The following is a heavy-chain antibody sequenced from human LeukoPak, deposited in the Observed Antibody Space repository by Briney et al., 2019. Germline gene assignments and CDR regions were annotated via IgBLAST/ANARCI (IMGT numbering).Heavy chain of an antibody. J-gene: IGHJ4*02. CDR1: GFTFSSYS. Sequence: GGSLRLSCAASGFTFSSYSMNWVRQAPGKGLEWVSSISSSSSYIYYADSVKGRFTISRDNAKNSLYLQMNSLRAEDTAVYYCARGTFGSGSPDYWGQGTLVTVSS. CDR3: ARGTFGSGSPDY. CDR2: ISSSSSYI. D-gene: IGHD3-10*01. V-gene: IGHV3-21*01.